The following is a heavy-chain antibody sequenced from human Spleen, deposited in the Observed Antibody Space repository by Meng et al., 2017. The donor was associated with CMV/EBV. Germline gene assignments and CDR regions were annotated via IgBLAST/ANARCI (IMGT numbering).Heavy chain of an antibody. J-gene: IGHJ6*02. CDR1: GGSISSSSYY. CDR3: ARGGGSTNYYYYYGRDV. Sequence: SETLSLTCTVSGGSISSSSYYWGWIRQHPGKGLEWIGSIYYSGCTYYNPSLKCRGTISVDTSKNQFSLKLSSWTAADTAVYYCARGGGSTNYYYYYGRDVWGQGTTVTVSS. V-gene: IGHV4-39*07. D-gene: IGHD2/OR15-2a*01. CDR2: IYYSGCT.